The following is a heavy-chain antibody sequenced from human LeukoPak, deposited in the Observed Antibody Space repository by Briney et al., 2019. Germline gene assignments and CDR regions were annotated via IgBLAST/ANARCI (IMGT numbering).Heavy chain of an antibody. CDR2: LYYSGST. Sequence: PSETLSLTCTVSGGSISSSSYYWDWIRQPPGKGLEWIGSLYYSGSTYYNPSLKSRVTTSVDTSKNQFSLKLSSVTAADTAVFYCARRSYYDSSAIFDYWGQGTLVTVSS. CDR1: GGSISSSSYY. J-gene: IGHJ4*02. CDR3: ARRSYYDSSAIFDY. V-gene: IGHV4-39*01. D-gene: IGHD3-22*01.